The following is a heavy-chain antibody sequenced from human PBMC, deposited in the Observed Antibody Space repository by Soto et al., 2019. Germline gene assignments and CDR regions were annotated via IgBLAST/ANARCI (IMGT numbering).Heavy chain of an antibody. CDR3: ARDSYYDFWSGYLDNDAFDT. D-gene: IGHD3-3*01. J-gene: IGHJ3*02. Sequence: SQTLSLTCAISVDRVSSNSAAWNWISQSPSRGLEWLGRTYYRSKLYNDYAVSVKSRITINPDTSKNQFSLQLNSVTPEDTAVYYCARDSYYDFWSGYLDNDAFDTWGQGPMITVSS. CDR2: TYYRSKLYN. CDR1: VDRVSSNSAA. V-gene: IGHV6-1*01.